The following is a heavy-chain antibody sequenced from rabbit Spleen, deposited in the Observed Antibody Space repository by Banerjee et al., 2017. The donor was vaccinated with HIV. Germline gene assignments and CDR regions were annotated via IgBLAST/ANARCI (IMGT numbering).Heavy chain of an antibody. D-gene: IGHD6-1*01. CDR3: VREAGYGGYGDANL. J-gene: IGHJ4*01. CDR2: IYPITETT. V-gene: IGHV1S7*01. Sequence: QSLEESGGDLVKPEGSLTLTCTAYGFTISNYWMNWVRQAPGKGLEWIGIIYPITETTYYANWVNGRFTISSDNAQNTVDLQMNSLTAADTATYFCVREAGYGGYGDANLWGPGTLVT. CDR1: GFTISNYW.